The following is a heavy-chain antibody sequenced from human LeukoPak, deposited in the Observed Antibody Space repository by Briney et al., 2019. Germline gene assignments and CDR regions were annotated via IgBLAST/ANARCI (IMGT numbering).Heavy chain of an antibody. V-gene: IGHV3-23*01. Sequence: GGSLRLSCAASGFTFSSSAMSWVRQAPGKGLEWVSAISNNGGYTYYAGSVQGRFTISRDDSKSTLCLQMNSLRAEDTAVYYCAKGGYSYGYFDYWGQGILVTVSS. CDR1: GFTFSSSA. CDR2: ISNNGGYT. J-gene: IGHJ4*02. D-gene: IGHD5-18*01. CDR3: AKGGYSYGYFDY.